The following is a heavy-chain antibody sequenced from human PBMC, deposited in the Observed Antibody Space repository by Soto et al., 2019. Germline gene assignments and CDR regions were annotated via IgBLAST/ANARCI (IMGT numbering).Heavy chain of an antibody. J-gene: IGHJ5*02. CDR2: INPDSGDT. D-gene: IGHD6-19*01. V-gene: IGHV1-2*02. CDR1: GYIFTDYY. CDR3: ARDGSEEVAVPTYFDR. Sequence: ASVKVSCKASGYIFTDYYIHWVRQAPGQGLEWMGWINPDSGDTHFSQKFQGRVTMTTDASVNTAYLDLISLRFDDTAVYFCARDGSEEVAVPTYFDRWGKGRLVKVSS.